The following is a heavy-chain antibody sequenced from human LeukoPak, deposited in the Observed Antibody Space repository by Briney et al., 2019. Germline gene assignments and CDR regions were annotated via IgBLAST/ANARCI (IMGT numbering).Heavy chain of an antibody. CDR3: ARQRGTTVTTSWFDP. Sequence: GESLKISCKGSGYSFTNYWIGWVRQMPGKGLEWMGIIYPGDSDTRYSPSFEGQVTISADKSISTAYLQWSSLKASDTAIYYCARQRGTTVTTSWFDPWGQGTLVTVSS. J-gene: IGHJ5*02. V-gene: IGHV5-51*01. D-gene: IGHD4-11*01. CDR2: IYPGDSDT. CDR1: GYSFTNYW.